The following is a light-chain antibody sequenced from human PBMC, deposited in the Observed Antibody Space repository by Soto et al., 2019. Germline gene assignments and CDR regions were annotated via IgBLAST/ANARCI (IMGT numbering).Light chain of an antibody. CDR2: EVT. V-gene: IGLV2-14*01. Sequence: QSALTQPASMSGSPGQSITISCTGNSRDVGAYNYVSWYQRYPGKAPKLIIYEVTNRPSGVSNRFSGSKSGNTASLTISGLQAEDEADYYCSSYTGTILVFGGGTKLTVL. J-gene: IGLJ3*02. CDR1: SRDVGAYNY. CDR3: SSYTGTILV.